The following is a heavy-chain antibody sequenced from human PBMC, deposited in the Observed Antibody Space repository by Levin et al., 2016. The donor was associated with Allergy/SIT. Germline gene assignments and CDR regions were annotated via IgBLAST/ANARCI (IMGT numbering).Heavy chain of an antibody. D-gene: IGHD3-22*01. V-gene: IGHV4-31*03. CDR1: GASVTSVGYY. Sequence: SETLSLTCTVSGASVTSVGYYWTWLRQHPGKGLEWLGYISNTGSTYYNPSLESRLTISLDTSKNQFSLQLTSVTAADTAIYSCARGGPDVIIYTRDWFDPWGQGTLVTVSS. CDR3: ARGGPDVIIYTRDWFDP. J-gene: IGHJ5*02. CDR2: ISNTGST.